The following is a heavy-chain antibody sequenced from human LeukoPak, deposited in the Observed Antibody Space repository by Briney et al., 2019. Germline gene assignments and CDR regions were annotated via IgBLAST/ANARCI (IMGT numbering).Heavy chain of an antibody. D-gene: IGHD5-18*01. CDR3: AGRATGYSSGYVY. CDR2: ISGSAHKI. CDR1: GFTFSNYA. V-gene: IGHV3-23*01. J-gene: IGHJ4*02. Sequence: PGGSLRLSCVASGFTFSNYAMSWVRQAPEKGLDWVSVISGSAHKIRYADSVKGRFTISRDNSENTVYLQMNNLRAEDTALYYCAGRATGYSSGYVYWGQGTLVTVSS.